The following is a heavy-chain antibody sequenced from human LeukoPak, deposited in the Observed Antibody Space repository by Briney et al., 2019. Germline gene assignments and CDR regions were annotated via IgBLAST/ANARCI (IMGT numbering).Heavy chain of an antibody. V-gene: IGHV4-4*02. CDR3: ASHFAGSYYDILTGYSLGYFAFDI. D-gene: IGHD3-9*01. Sequence: SGTLSLTCAVSGGSISSSNWWSWVRRPPGKGLEWIGSIYYSGSTYYNPSLKSRVTISVDTSKNQFSLKLSSVTAADTAVYYCASHFAGSYYDILTGYSLGYFAFDIWGQGTMVTVSS. CDR2: IYYSGST. CDR1: GGSISSSNW. J-gene: IGHJ3*02.